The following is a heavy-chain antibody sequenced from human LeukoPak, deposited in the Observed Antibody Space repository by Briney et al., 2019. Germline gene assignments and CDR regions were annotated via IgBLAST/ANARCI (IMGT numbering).Heavy chain of an antibody. J-gene: IGHJ4*02. CDR1: GGSFSGYY. CDR3: ARDDKWGFDY. D-gene: IGHD1-26*01. V-gene: IGHV4-34*01. CDR2: INHSGST. Sequence: SETLSLTCAVYGGSFSGYYWSWIRQPPGKGLEWIGEINHSGSTNYNPSLKSRVTISVDTSKNQFSLKLSSVTAEDTAVYYCARDDKWGFDYWGQGTLVTVSS.